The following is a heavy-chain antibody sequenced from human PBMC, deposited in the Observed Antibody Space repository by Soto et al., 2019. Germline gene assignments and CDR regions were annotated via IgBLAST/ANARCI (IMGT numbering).Heavy chain of an antibody. V-gene: IGHV3-23*01. CDR3: AKVANVGVVVEYFDH. J-gene: IGHJ4*02. D-gene: IGHD3-3*01. CDR2: ISSTGRRT. Sequence: GGSLRLSCGSSGFNFANYAMGWVRQAPGKGLEWVSGISSTGRRTYYADSVRGRFSISRDNSKNTVDLQINSLRAEDTAVYYCAKVANVGVVVEYFDHWGQGSLVTVSS. CDR1: GFNFANYA.